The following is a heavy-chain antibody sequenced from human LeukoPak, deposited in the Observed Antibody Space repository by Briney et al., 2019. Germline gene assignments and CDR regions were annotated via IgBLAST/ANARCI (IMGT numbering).Heavy chain of an antibody. CDR2: VNDSGRT. CDR1: GGSISSYY. D-gene: IGHD3-10*01. CDR3: ARDRKGVTLVRGVGLHYYYGMDV. Sequence: SETLSLTCAVSGGSISSYYWSWIRQPPGKGLEWIGDVNDSGRTNYNPSLKSRVTISADTSKKQFSLKLRSVTAADTAVYYCARDRKGVTLVRGVGLHYYYGMDVWGQGTTVTVSS. J-gene: IGHJ6*02. V-gene: IGHV4-59*01.